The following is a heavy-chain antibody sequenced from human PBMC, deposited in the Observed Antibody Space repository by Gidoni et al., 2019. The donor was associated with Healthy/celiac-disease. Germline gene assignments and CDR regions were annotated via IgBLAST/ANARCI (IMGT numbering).Heavy chain of an antibody. V-gene: IGHV4-4*07. CDR3: ASLGPLGGAKSPPGFDP. CDR1: GGSISSYY. CDR2: IYTSGST. Sequence: QVQLQESGPGLVKPSETLSLTCTVSGGSISSYYWSWIRQPAGKGLEWIGRIYTSGSTNYNPSLKSRVTMSVDTSKNQFSLKLSSVTAADTAVYYCASLGPLGGAKSPPGFDPWGQGTLVTVSS. J-gene: IGHJ5*02. D-gene: IGHD1-26*01.